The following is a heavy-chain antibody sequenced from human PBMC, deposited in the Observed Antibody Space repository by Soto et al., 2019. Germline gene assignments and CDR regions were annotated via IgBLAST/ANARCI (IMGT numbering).Heavy chain of an antibody. J-gene: IGHJ4*02. CDR1: GDYVSKYY. D-gene: IGHD1-1*01. V-gene: IGHV4-4*07. Sequence: SETLSLTCTVSGDYVSKYYWNWIRQPAGKGLEWIGRIHSTRSPNYNPSLKSRVTISVDTSKNQFSLKLSSVTAADTAVYYCAGQTSTIDYYFHHWGQGTLVTVSS. CDR3: AGQTSTIDYYFHH. CDR2: IHSTRSP.